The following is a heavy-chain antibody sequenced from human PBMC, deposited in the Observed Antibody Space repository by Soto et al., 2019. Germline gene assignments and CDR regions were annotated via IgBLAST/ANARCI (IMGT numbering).Heavy chain of an antibody. D-gene: IGHD3-10*01. J-gene: IGHJ4*02. Sequence: QVQLQESGPGLVKPSETLSLTCTVSGGSISSYYWSWIRQPPGKGLEWIGYIYYSRSTNYNPSLKSRVTISVDTSKNQFSLKLSSVTAADTAVYYCARDRGDGYFDYWGQGTLVTVSS. CDR3: ARDRGDGYFDY. CDR1: GGSISSYY. V-gene: IGHV4-59*01. CDR2: IYYSRST.